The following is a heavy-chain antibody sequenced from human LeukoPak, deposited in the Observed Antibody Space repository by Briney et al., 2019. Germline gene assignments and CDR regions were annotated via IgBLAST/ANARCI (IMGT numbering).Heavy chain of an antibody. V-gene: IGHV3-74*01. CDR2: INMDGTTT. Sequence: GGSLRLSCAASGFIFSGYSMNWVRQAPGKGLLWVSRINMDGTTTTYADSVKGRFTISRDNAKNTLYLQMNSLTVEDTAVYYCTRDQTLSGSGPHFGDWGQGTLVTVSS. CDR3: TRDQTLSGSGPHFGD. CDR1: GFIFSGYS. D-gene: IGHD6-19*01. J-gene: IGHJ4*02.